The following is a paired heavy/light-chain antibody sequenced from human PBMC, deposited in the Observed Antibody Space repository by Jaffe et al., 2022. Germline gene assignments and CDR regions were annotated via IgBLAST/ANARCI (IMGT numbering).Heavy chain of an antibody. CDR1: GFGVSTNY. CDR3: VREYPHSSSWFDY. V-gene: IGHV3-53*04. D-gene: IGHD6-13*01. CDR2: IQSGGIT. J-gene: IGHJ4*02. Sequence: EVQLVESGGGLVQPGGSLRLSCIVSGFGVSTNYMSWVRQAPGKGLEWVSVIQSGGITNYADSVKGRFTISRHNSKNTLYLQINSLRPEDTAVYYCVREYPHSSSWFDYWGQGTLVTVSS.
Light chain of an antibody. CDR2: EDN. J-gene: IGLJ3*02. V-gene: IGLV6-57*02. CDR3: QSYDSTNHRV. CDR1: SGSIASNY. Sequence: NFMLTQPHSVSESPGKTVTISCTGSSGSIASNYVQWYQQRPGSAPTTVIYEDNRRPSGVPDRFSGSIDSSSNSASLTISGLKTEDEADYYCQSYDSTNHRVFGGGTKLTVL.